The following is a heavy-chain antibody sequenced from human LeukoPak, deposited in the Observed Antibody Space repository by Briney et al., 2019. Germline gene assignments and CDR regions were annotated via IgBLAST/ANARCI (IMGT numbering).Heavy chain of an antibody. CDR1: GFTFSSYW. D-gene: IGHD2-21*01. J-gene: IGHJ2*01. V-gene: IGHV3-7*01. CDR3: AKRPHMWHSHWYFDL. Sequence: GGSLRLSCAASGFTFSSYWMSWVRQAPGKGLEWVANIKQDGSEKYYVDSVKGRFTISRDNAKNSLYLQMNSLRAEDTAVYYCAKRPHMWHSHWYFDLWGRGTVVTVSS. CDR2: IKQDGSEK.